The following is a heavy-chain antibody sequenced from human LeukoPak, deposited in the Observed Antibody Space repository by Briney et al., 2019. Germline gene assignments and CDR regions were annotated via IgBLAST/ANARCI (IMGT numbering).Heavy chain of an antibody. D-gene: IGHD2-15*01. J-gene: IGHJ3*02. Sequence: PSETLSLTCTVSGGSISSYYWSWIRQPPGKGLEWIGYIYYSGSTNYNPSLKSRVTISVDTSKNQSSLKLSSVTAADTAVYYCARAGGIDAFDIWGQGTMVTVSS. CDR3: ARAGGIDAFDI. CDR1: GGSISSYY. V-gene: IGHV4-59*01. CDR2: IYYSGST.